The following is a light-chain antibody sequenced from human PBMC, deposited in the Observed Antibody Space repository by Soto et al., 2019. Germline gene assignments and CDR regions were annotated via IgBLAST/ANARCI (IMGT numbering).Light chain of an antibody. J-gene: IGLJ1*01. CDR1: SSNIGATYD. Sequence: QSVLTQPPSVSGAPGQRVTISCTGSSSNIGATYDVQWYQQLPGTAPKLLIYGNSNRPSVVPDRFSGSKSGTSASLAITWLQADDEADYYCQSYDSSLSAHYVFGTGTKVTVL. CDR2: GNS. CDR3: QSYDSSLSAHYV. V-gene: IGLV1-40*01.